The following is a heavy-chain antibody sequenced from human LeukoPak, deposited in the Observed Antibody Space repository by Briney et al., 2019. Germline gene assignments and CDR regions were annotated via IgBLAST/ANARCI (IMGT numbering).Heavy chain of an antibody. CDR2: IIPILGIA. V-gene: IGHV1-69*04. CDR3: ARFKPGGSFDY. D-gene: IGHD3-16*01. Sequence: ASVKVSCKASGGTFSSYAISWVRQAPGQGLEWMGRIIPILGIANCAQKFQGRVTITADKSTSTAYMELSSLRSEDTAVYYCARFKPGGSFDYWGQGTLVTVSS. J-gene: IGHJ4*02. CDR1: GGTFSSYA.